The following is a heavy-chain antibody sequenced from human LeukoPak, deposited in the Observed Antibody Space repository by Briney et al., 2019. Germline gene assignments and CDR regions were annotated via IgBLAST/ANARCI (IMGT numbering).Heavy chain of an antibody. CDR1: GFTFSSYW. D-gene: IGHD3-10*01. CDR3: ARAGFAFSDYFGSFFDY. CDR2: ISSSTI. V-gene: IGHV3-48*01. Sequence: GGSLRLSCAASGFTFSSYWMHWVRQAPGKGLEWVSHISSSTIYYADSVKGRFTISRDNAKNSLYLQMNSLRAEDTAVYYCARAGFAFSDYFGSFFDYWGQGTLVTVSS. J-gene: IGHJ4*02.